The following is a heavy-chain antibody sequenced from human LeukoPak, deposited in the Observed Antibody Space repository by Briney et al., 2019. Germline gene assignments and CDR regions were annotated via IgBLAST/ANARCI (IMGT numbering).Heavy chain of an antibody. V-gene: IGHV3-48*01. J-gene: IGHJ4*02. Sequence: GGSLRLSCAASGFSFSSYTMNWVRQAPGKGLEWTSYISSGSSTIYYGDSVKGRFSISRDNAKNSLYLQMNSLGAEDTAIYYCGRAFPPLRTSSAGDLWGQGILVTVSS. D-gene: IGHD3-16*01. CDR3: GRAFPPLRTSSAGDL. CDR1: GFSFSSYT. CDR2: ISSGSSTI.